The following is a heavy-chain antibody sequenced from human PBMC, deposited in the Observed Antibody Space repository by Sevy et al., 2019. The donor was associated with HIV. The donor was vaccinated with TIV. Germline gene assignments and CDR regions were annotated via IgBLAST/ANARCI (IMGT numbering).Heavy chain of an antibody. V-gene: IGHV3-30*04. CDR3: ARASYYYDSGGYHYGDYFDY. J-gene: IGHJ4*02. CDR1: GFTFSSYA. Sequence: GGSLRLSCAASGFTFSSYAMHWVRQAPGKGLEWVAVISSDGSNKNNADSVKGRFTISRDNSKNTLDLQMNSLRAEDTAVYYCARASYYYDSGGYHYGDYFDYWGQGTLVTVSS. CDR2: ISSDGSNK. D-gene: IGHD3-22*01.